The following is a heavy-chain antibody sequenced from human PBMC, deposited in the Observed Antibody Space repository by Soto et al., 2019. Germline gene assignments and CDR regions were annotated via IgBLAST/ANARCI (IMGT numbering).Heavy chain of an antibody. Sequence: GGSLILSCAASGLIFSRYALSWVRQAPGKGLQWVPAISGSGGDTDYGDSVKGRFTISRDNSKNTLFLQMNSLRVDDTAIYYCAKVEVYYYESSGYFLKNNWLDPWGQGTLV. CDR3: AKVEVYYYESSGYFLKNNWLDP. CDR2: ISGSGGDT. CDR1: GLIFSRYA. J-gene: IGHJ5*02. V-gene: IGHV3-23*01. D-gene: IGHD3-22*01.